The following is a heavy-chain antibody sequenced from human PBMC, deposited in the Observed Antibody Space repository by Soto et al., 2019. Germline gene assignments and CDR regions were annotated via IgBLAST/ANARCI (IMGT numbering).Heavy chain of an antibody. Sequence: GGSLRLSXAASGFTFSSYAMHWVRQAPGKGLEWVAVISYDGSNKYYADSVKGRFTISRDNSKNTLYLQMNSLRAEDTAVYYCASSPTVTNYYYYGMDVWGQGTTVTVSS. CDR2: ISYDGSNK. D-gene: IGHD4-4*01. V-gene: IGHV3-30-3*01. CDR3: ASSPTVTNYYYYGMDV. J-gene: IGHJ6*02. CDR1: GFTFSSYA.